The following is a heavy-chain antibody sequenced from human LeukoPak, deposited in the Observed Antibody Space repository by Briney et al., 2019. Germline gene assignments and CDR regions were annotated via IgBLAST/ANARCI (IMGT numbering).Heavy chain of an antibody. CDR1: GFTFSSYW. CDR3: AREHRHEGATVDS. V-gene: IGHV3-74*01. CDR2: IERDGRST. D-gene: IGHD1-26*01. J-gene: IGHJ4*02. Sequence: PGGSLRLSCAASGFTFSSYWMHWVRQAPGKGLVWVSRIERDGRSTSYADSVRGRFTISRDNAKSTLYLQMNSLRVEDTAVYYCAREHRHEGATVDSWGQGTLVTVSS.